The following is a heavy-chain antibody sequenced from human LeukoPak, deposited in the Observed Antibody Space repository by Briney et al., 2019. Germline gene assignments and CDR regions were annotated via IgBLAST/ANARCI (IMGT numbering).Heavy chain of an antibody. CDR2: INPNSGGT. CDR1: GYTFTGYY. J-gene: IGHJ4*02. V-gene: IGHV1-2*02. D-gene: IGHD4-17*01. Sequence: ASVKVSCKASGYTFTGYYMHWVRQAPGQGLEWMGWINPNSGGTNYAQKFQGRVTMTRDTSISTAYMELSRLRSDDTAVYYCRTDRYGDYGDYIDYWGQGTLVSVSS. CDR3: RTDRYGDYGDYIDY.